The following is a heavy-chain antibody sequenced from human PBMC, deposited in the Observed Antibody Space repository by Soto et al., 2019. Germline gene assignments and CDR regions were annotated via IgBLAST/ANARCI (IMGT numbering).Heavy chain of an antibody. D-gene: IGHD4-4*01. CDR3: ARGITITSYFYFYMDV. V-gene: IGHV4-59*01. CDR2: IYYSGTT. J-gene: IGHJ6*03. CDR1: GDSISSYY. Sequence: SETLSLTCTVSGDSISSYYWNWIRQPPGKGLEWIGVIYYSGTTSYNPSLKSRVTISLDTSKNHFSLKLSSVTAADTAVYYCARGITITSYFYFYMDVWGKGTTVTVSS.